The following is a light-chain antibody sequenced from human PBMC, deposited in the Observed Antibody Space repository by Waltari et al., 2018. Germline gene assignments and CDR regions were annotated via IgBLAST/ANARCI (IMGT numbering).Light chain of an antibody. V-gene: IGLV4-69*01. CDR1: SGHSSNI. J-gene: IGLJ3*02. Sequence: QLVLTQSPSASASLGASVKLTCTLSSGHSSNIVAWLQQQSGKGPLFLMKVNSDCSHTKGDEIPARFSGSSSGAERYLTISNVQSEDEAVYFCETGVHGTWVFGGGTKLNVL. CDR3: ETGVHGTWV. CDR2: VNSDCSH.